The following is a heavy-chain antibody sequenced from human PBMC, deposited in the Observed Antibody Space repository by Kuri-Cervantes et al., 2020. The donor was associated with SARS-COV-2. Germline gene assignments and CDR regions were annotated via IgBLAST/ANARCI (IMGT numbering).Heavy chain of an antibody. CDR3: ASGSIAAAGTLPSFDY. CDR1: GYTFTSYG. CDR2: IIPIFGTA. Sequence: SVKVSCKASGYTFTSYGISWVRQAPGQGLGWMGGIIPIFGTANYAQKFQGRVTITTDESTSTAYMELSSLRSEDTAVYYCASGSIAAAGTLPSFDYWGQGTLVTVSS. V-gene: IGHV1-69*05. J-gene: IGHJ4*02. D-gene: IGHD6-13*01.